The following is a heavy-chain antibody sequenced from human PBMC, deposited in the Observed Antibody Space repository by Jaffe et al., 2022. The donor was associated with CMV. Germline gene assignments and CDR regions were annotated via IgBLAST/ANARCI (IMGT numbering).Heavy chain of an antibody. CDR1: GFTFSSYA. V-gene: IGHV3-23*01. Sequence: EVQLLESGGGLVQPGGSLRLSCAASGFTFSSYAMSWVRQAPGKGLEWVSAISGSGGSTYYADSVKGRFTISRDNSKNTLYLQMNSLRAEDTAVYYCAKLRSSGYYYLYYFDYWGQGTLVTVSS. CDR3: AKLRSSGYYYLYYFDY. D-gene: IGHD3-22*01. CDR2: ISGSGGST. J-gene: IGHJ4*02.